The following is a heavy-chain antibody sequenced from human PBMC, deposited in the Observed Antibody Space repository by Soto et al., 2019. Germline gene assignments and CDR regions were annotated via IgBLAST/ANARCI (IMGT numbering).Heavy chain of an antibody. CDR1: GGSISSSSYY. Sequence: QLQLQESGPGLVKPSETMSLTCTVSGGSISSSSYYWGWISQPPGKGLERIESIYYSGSTYYNPSLKSRVTISVDTSKNQFSLELSSVTAVDTAVYYCASPIWLGEAFDYWGQGTLVTVSS. D-gene: IGHD3-10*01. CDR2: IYYSGST. V-gene: IGHV4-39*01. CDR3: ASPIWLGEAFDY. J-gene: IGHJ4*02.